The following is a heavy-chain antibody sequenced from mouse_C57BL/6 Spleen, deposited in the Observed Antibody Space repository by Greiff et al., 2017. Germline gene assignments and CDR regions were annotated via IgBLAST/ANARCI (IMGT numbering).Heavy chain of an antibody. CDR1: GYAFSSYW. D-gene: IGHD6-1*01. Sequence: QVQLQQSGAELVKPGASVKISCKASGYAFSSYWMNWVKQRPGKGLEWIGQIYPGDGDTNYNGKFKGKATLTADKSSSTAYMQLSSLTSEDSAVYFCARGSAHYWYFDVWGTGTTVTVSS. CDR2: IYPGDGDT. CDR3: ARGSAHYWYFDV. V-gene: IGHV1-80*01. J-gene: IGHJ1*03.